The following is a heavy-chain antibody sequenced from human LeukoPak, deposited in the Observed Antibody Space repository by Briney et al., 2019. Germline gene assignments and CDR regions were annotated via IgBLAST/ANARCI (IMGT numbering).Heavy chain of an antibody. V-gene: IGHV4-39*01. J-gene: IGHJ5*02. D-gene: IGHD5-12*01. CDR2: IYYSGST. CDR3: ARQPRSPYTGYDP. Sequence: SETLSLTCTVSGGSISSSSYYWGWIRQPPGKGLEWIGSIYYSGSTYYNPSLKSRATISVDTSKNQFSLKLTSVTAADTAVYYCARQPRSPYTGYDPWGQGTLVAVSS. CDR1: GGSISSSSYY.